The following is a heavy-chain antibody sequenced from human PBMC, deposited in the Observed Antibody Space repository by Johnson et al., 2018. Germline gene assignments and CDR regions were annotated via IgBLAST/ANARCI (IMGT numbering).Heavy chain of an antibody. J-gene: IGHJ3*02. CDR2: IDPSDSYS. Sequence: VQLVESGAEVKKPGESLRISCKGSGYSFTSYWISWVRQMPGKGLEWMGRIDPSDSYSNYSPSFQGHVTISADKSISTAYLQWSSLKASDTAMYYCARHIGAVGATMSDAFDIWGQGTMVTVSS. D-gene: IGHD1-26*01. V-gene: IGHV5-10-1*01. CDR3: ARHIGAVGATMSDAFDI. CDR1: GYSFTSYW.